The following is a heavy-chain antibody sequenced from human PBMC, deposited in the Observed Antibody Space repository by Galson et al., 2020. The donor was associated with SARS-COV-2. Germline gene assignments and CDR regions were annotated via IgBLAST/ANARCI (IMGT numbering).Heavy chain of an antibody. J-gene: IGHJ6*02. D-gene: IGHD2-21*02. CDR2: IYPGDPDT. V-gene: IGHV5-51*01. CDR3: ARLEGYCGGDCYPPSMDV. Sequence: GESLKISCQASGYRFTNSWVAWVRQVPRKGLEWMAVIYPGDPDTRYSPAFEGQVTVSVDKSLSIAYLQWSSLKASDTGIYYCARLEGYCGGDCYPPSMDVWGQGTTVTVSS. CDR1: GYRFTNSW.